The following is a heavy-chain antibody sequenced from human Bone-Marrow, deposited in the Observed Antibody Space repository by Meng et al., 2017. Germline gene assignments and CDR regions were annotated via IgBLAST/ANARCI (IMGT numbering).Heavy chain of an antibody. CDR1: GYTFTGYY. Sequence: ASVKVSCKASGYTFTGYYMHWVRQAPGQGLEWMGWINPNSGGTNYAQKFQGRVTMTRDTSISTAYMELSSLRSEDTAVYYCAREDYDILTGSFDYWGQGTLVTVSS. D-gene: IGHD3-9*01. CDR2: INPNSGGT. J-gene: IGHJ4*02. V-gene: IGHV1-2*02. CDR3: AREDYDILTGSFDY.